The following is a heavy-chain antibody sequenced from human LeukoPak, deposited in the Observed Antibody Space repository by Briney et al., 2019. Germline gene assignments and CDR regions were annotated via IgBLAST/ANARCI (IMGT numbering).Heavy chain of an antibody. D-gene: IGHD6-13*01. CDR2: IKQDGSEK. CDR1: GFTFSSYW. Sequence: PGGSLRPSCAASGFTFSSYWMSWVRQAPGKGLEWVANIKQDGSEKYYVDSVKGRFTISRDNAKNSLYLQMNSLRAEDTAVYYCARGCSSWSFYYYYMDVWGKGTTVTVSS. J-gene: IGHJ6*03. CDR3: ARGCSSWSFYYYYMDV. V-gene: IGHV3-7*01.